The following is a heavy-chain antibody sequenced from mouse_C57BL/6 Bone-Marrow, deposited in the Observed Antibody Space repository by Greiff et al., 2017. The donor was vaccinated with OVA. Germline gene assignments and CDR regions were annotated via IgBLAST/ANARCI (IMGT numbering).Heavy chain of an antibody. D-gene: IGHD2-3*01. CDR1: GFNIKDDY. CDR2: IDPENGDT. Sequence: VQLQQSGAELVRPGASVKLSCTASGFNIKDDYMHWVKQRPEQGLEWIGWIDPENGDTEYASKFQGKATIPADTSSNTAYLQLSSLTSEDTAVYYCTFYGYYFAYWGQGTLVTVSA. J-gene: IGHJ3*01. CDR3: TFYGYYFAY. V-gene: IGHV14-4*01.